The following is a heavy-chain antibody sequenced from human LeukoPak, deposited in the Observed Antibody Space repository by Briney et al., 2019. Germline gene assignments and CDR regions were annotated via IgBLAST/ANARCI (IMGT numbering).Heavy chain of an antibody. CDR1: GFTFSSYA. CDR2: ISGSGGST. CDR3: ATHKTYYYGSGSHRKDWFDP. Sequence: PGGSLRLSRASSGFTFSSYAMSWVRQAPGKGLEWVSAISGSGGSTYYADSVKGRFTISRDNSKNTLYLQMNSLRAEDTAVYYCATHKTYYYGSGSHRKDWFDPWGQGTLVTVSS. V-gene: IGHV3-23*01. J-gene: IGHJ5*02. D-gene: IGHD3-10*01.